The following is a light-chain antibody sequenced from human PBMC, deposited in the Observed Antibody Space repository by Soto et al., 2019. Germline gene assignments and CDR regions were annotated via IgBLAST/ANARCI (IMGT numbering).Light chain of an antibody. Sequence: DIQMTQSPSSLSASVGDTVTITCRASQSISQYLSWYQQKPGKAPQLLIYAANNLQSGVPSRFSGSGFGTDFTLTITSLQPEDFATYHCQQSYDMPWTFGLGTKVEIK. CDR3: QQSYDMPWT. V-gene: IGKV1-39*01. CDR2: AAN. CDR1: QSISQY. J-gene: IGKJ1*01.